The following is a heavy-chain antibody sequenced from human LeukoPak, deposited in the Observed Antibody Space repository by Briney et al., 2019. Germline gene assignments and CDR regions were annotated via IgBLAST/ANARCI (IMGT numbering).Heavy chain of an antibody. CDR1: SGSSTHYY. CDR3: TKGYYEPFDV. CDR2: VSDTGGT. D-gene: IGHD3-16*01. V-gene: IGHV4-59*01. J-gene: IGHJ4*02. Sequence: PSETLSLTCTVSSGSSTHYYWNWIRQPPGKALEWIGCVSDTGGTTYNPSLKSRLTISVDTSKRQFSLTLTSLTAADTAVYYCTKGYYEPFDVWGQGILVTVSS.